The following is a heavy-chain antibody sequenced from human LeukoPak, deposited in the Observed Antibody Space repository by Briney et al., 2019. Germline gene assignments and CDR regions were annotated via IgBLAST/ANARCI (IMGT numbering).Heavy chain of an antibody. CDR3: ASDRWSLGY. CDR2: ISSSSSYT. J-gene: IGHJ4*02. CDR1: GFTFSDYY. V-gene: IGHV3-11*06. Sequence: PGGSLRLSCAASGFTFSDYYMSWIRQAPGKGLEWVSYISSSSSYTNYADSVKGRFTISRDNAKNSLYLQMNSLRAEDTAVYYCASDRWSLGYWGQGTLVTVSS. D-gene: IGHD3-16*01.